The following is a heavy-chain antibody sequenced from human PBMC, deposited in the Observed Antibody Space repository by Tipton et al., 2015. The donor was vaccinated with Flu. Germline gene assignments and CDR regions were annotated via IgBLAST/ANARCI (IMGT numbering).Heavy chain of an antibody. CDR2: IKLEECER. CDR3: VRKGFGDY. V-gene: IGHV3-7*01. D-gene: IGHD3-10*01. J-gene: IGHJ4*02. CDR1: GFTFTDNW. Sequence: LSRTCAASGFTFTDNWMAWVRQAPGKGLELVANIKLEECERYYVDSVKGRFTISRDNAKNSLFLQMNSLRAEDTAVYYCVRKGFGDYWGQGILVTVSS.